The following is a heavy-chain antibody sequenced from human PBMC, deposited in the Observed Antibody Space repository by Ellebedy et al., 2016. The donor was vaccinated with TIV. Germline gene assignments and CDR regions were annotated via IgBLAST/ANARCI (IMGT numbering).Heavy chain of an antibody. D-gene: IGHD2/OR15-2a*01. CDR1: GYSFPTYW. CDR2: IYPGDSDT. CDR3: ARPNMGYYYMDA. Sequence: GESLKISCKGSGYSFPTYWIGWVRQMPGKGLEWMGIIYPGDSDTRYSQSVEGQVTISDDKSISTVFLQWSSLKASDTAIHDCARPNMGYYYMDAWGTGTTVSVSS. J-gene: IGHJ6*03. V-gene: IGHV5-51*01.